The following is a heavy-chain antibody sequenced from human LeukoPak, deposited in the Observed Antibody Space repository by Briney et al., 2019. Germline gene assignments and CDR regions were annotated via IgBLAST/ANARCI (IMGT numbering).Heavy chain of an antibody. Sequence: GASVKVSCKASGYTFTSYGISWVRQAPGQGLEWMGWINPNSGGTNYAQKFQGRVTMTRDTSISTAYMELSRLRSDDTAVYYCARGAVGYSGWPDYWGQGTLVTVSS. CDR2: INPNSGGT. D-gene: IGHD6-19*01. V-gene: IGHV1-2*02. J-gene: IGHJ4*02. CDR3: ARGAVGYSGWPDY. CDR1: GYTFTSYG.